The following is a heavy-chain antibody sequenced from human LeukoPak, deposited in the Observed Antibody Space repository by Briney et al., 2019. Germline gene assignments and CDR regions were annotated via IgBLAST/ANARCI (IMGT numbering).Heavy chain of an antibody. V-gene: IGHV3-11*04. J-gene: IGHJ3*02. CDR1: GFTFSDYY. Sequence: GGSLRLSCAASGFTFSDYYMSWIRQAPGKGLEWVSYISSSGSTIYYADSVKGRFTISRDNAKNSLYLQMNSLRAEDTAVYYCASLIPRGDAFDIWGQGTMVTVSS. CDR2: ISSSGSTI. CDR3: ASLIPRGDAFDI. D-gene: IGHD2-21*01.